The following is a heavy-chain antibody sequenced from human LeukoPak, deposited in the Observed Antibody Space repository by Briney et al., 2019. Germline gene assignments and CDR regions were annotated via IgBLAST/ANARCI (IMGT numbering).Heavy chain of an antibody. V-gene: IGHV3-11*01. CDR1: GFRFSDYY. D-gene: IGHD2/OR15-2a*01. CDR2: ISSGGDIM. Sequence: PGRSLRLSCAASGFRFSDYYVSWIRQAPGKGLQWVSYISSGGDIMHYADSVKGRFTSSRDNAKNSGYLEMNSLGAEDTAVYYCATNLIGAGEYFQQWGQGTLVTVSS. CDR3: ATNLIGAGEYFQQ. J-gene: IGHJ1*01.